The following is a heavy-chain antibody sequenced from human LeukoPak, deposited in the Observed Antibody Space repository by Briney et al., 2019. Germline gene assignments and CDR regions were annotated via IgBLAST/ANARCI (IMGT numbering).Heavy chain of an antibody. Sequence: GGSLRLSCAPSGFTFNNYAMGWVRQAPGKGLEWVAVISYDGNIIHYADSVKGRFTISRDNSNNTLYLQMNSLRAEDTAVYYCAKDQTPSVGYYQHYWGQGTLVTVSS. V-gene: IGHV3-30*18. J-gene: IGHJ4*02. D-gene: IGHD3-22*01. CDR3: AKDQTPSVGYYQHY. CDR1: GFTFNNYA. CDR2: ISYDGNII.